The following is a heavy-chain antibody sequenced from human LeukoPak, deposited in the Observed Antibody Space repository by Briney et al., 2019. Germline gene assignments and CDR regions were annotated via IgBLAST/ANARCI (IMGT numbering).Heavy chain of an antibody. Sequence: ASETLSLTCTVSGGSISSYYWSWIRQPPGKGLEWIGSIYHSGSTYYNPSLKSRVTISVDTSKNQFSLKLSSVTAADTAVYYCARARARSGYYYWGQGTLVTVSS. J-gene: IGHJ4*02. CDR2: IYHSGST. CDR1: GGSISSYY. CDR3: ARARARSGYYY. V-gene: IGHV4-38-2*02. D-gene: IGHD3-22*01.